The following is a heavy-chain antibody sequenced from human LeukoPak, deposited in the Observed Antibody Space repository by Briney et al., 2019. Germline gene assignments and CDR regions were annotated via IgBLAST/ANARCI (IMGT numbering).Heavy chain of an antibody. V-gene: IGHV1-2*02. Sequence: ASVKVSCKASGYTFTDYYMQWVRQAPGQGLEWMGWINPNSGGTYYAQKFQGRVTMTSDTSISTAYMELSRLRSDNTAVYYCARDLYGGTSATFDYWGQGTLVTVSS. CDR1: GYTFTDYY. CDR3: ARDLYGGTSATFDY. D-gene: IGHD4-23*01. CDR2: INPNSGGT. J-gene: IGHJ4*02.